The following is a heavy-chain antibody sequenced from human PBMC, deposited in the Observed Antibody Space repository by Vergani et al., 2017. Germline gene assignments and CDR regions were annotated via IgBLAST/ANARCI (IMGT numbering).Heavy chain of an antibody. D-gene: IGHD3-9*01. CDR1: GFTFSSYS. Sequence: EVQLVESGGGLVKPGGSLRLSCAASGFTFSSYSMNWVRQAPGKGLEWVSSISSSSSYIYYADSVKGRFTISRDNAKNSLYLQMNSLGADDTAVYYCARGYDILTGGYGMDVWGQGTTVTVSS. V-gene: IGHV3-21*01. J-gene: IGHJ6*02. CDR3: ARGYDILTGGYGMDV. CDR2: ISSSSSYI.